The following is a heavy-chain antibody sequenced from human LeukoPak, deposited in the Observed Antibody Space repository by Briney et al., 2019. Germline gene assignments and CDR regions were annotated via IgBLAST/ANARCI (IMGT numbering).Heavy chain of an antibody. J-gene: IGHJ5*02. D-gene: IGHD3-3*01. CDR3: ARADLYYDFWSGYWFDP. V-gene: IGHV4-34*01. CDR2: IYHSGST. Sequence: SETLSLTCAVYGGSFSGYYWSWIRQPPGKGLEWIGSIYHSGSTYYNPSLKSRVTISVDTSKNQFSLKLSSVTAADTAVYYCARADLYYDFWSGYWFDPWGQGTLVTVSS. CDR1: GGSFSGYY.